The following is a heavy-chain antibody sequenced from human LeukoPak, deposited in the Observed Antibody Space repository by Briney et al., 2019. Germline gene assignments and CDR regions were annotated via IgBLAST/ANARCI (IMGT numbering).Heavy chain of an antibody. CDR2: ISAYNGNT. V-gene: IGHV1-18*01. Sequence: ASVKVSCKASGYTFTSYGISWVRQAPGQGLEWMGWISAYNGNTNYAQKFQGRVTMTRDTSISTAYMELSRLRSDDTAVYYCARDSRYFDWLLSNYYYYYMDVWGKGTTVTISS. J-gene: IGHJ6*03. CDR3: ARDSRYFDWLLSNYYYYYMDV. D-gene: IGHD3-9*01. CDR1: GYTFTSYG.